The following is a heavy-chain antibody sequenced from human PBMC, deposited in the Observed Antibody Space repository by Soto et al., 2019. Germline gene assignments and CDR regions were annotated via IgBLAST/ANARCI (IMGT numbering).Heavy chain of an antibody. Sequence: EGSLRLSCAASGFTFSSYWMSWVRQAPGKGLEWVANIKQDGSEKYYVDSVKGRFTISRDNAKNSLYLQMNSLRAEDTAVYYCARDPPLTGPYYYYYGMDVWGQGTTVTVSS. D-gene: IGHD3-9*01. J-gene: IGHJ6*02. CDR1: GFTFSSYW. CDR3: ARDPPLTGPYYYYYGMDV. V-gene: IGHV3-7*01. CDR2: IKQDGSEK.